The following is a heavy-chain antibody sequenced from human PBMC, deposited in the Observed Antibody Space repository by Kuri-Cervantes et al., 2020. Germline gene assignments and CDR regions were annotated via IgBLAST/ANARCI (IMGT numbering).Heavy chain of an antibody. Sequence: ASVKVSCKASGYTFTSFGISWVRQAPGQGLEWMGWISAYNGDTNYAQKFQGRVTMTRDTSTSTVYMELSSLRSEDTAVYYCARGSGSYSEYYFDYWGQGTLVTVSS. J-gene: IGHJ4*02. D-gene: IGHD1-26*01. CDR2: ISAYNGDT. V-gene: IGHV1-18*01. CDR1: GYTFTSFG. CDR3: ARGSGSYSEYYFDY.